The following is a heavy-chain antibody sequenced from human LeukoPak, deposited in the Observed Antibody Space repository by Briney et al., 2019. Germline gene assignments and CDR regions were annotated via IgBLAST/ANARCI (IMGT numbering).Heavy chain of an antibody. CDR1: GFTFSSYT. J-gene: IGHJ3*02. V-gene: IGHV3-48*01. CDR2: ISSSSSIT. Sequence: GGSLRLSCAASGFTFSSYTMNWVRQAPGKGLEWVSYISSSSSITYYADSVKGRFTISRDNAKNSLYLQMNSLRAEDTAVYYCARDHHRRLYDSQARDTFDIWGQGTMVTVSS. CDR3: ARDHHRRLYDSQARDTFDI. D-gene: IGHD3-22*01.